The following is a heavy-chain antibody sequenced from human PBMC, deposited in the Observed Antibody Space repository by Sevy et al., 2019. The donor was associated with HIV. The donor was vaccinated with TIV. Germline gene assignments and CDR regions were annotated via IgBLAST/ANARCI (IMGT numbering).Heavy chain of an antibody. CDR3: ARDRRAGYSSNWYRDFDY. D-gene: IGHD6-13*01. J-gene: IGHJ4*02. CDR1: GFTFSDYA. CDR2: ISHDGFNQ. Sequence: GGSLRLSCAASGFTFSDYAMHWVRQAPGKGLEWVAVISHDGFNQYYADSVNGRLTISRDSSKTTLYLEMHSLRAEDTALYYCARDRRAGYSSNWYRDFDYWGQGTLVTVSS. V-gene: IGHV3-30*04.